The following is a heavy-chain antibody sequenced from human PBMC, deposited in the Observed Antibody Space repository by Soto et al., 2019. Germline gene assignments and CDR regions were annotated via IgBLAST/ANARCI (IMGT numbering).Heavy chain of an antibody. CDR3: ARDQGVAAAGITWFDP. CDR1: GASMNSYH. Sequence: SETLSLTCTVSGASMNSYHWSWIRQPAGKGLEWIGRIHSSGSTNYNPSLKSRVTMSVDTSKNQFSLRLMSLTAADTAVYYCARDQGVAAAGITWFDPWGQGSLVTVSS. CDR2: IHSSGST. D-gene: IGHD6-13*01. V-gene: IGHV4-4*07. J-gene: IGHJ5*02.